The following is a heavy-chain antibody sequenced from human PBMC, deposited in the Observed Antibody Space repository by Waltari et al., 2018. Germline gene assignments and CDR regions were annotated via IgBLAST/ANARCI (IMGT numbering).Heavy chain of an antibody. J-gene: IGHJ4*02. CDR2: FSGSGGSP. V-gene: IGHV3-23*04. Sequence: EVQLVESGGGLVQPGGSLRLSCAASGFTFSSYAMSWVRQAPGKGLEWVSAFSGSGGSPYHADSVKGRVTISRDNAKNTLYLQMNSLRAEDTAVYYCAKAPGYSSSWYYFDYWGQGTLVTVSS. D-gene: IGHD6-13*01. CDR3: AKAPGYSSSWYYFDY. CDR1: GFTFSSYA.